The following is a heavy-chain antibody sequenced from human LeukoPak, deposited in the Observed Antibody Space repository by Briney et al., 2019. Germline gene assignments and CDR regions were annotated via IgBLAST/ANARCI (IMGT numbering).Heavy chain of an antibody. CDR3: ASARRDGYNRVDY. J-gene: IGHJ4*02. CDR1: GGTFSSYA. Sequence: SVKVSCKASGGTFSSYAISWVRQAPGQGLEWMGRIIPIFGTANYAQKFQGRVTITTDESTSTAYMELSSLRSEDTAVHYCASARRDGYNRVDYWGQGTLVTVSS. CDR2: IIPIFGTA. D-gene: IGHD5-24*01. V-gene: IGHV1-69*05.